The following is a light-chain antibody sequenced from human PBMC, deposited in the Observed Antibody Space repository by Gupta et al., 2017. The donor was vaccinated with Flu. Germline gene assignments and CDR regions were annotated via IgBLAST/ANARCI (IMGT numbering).Light chain of an antibody. V-gene: IGLV1-40*01. CDR2: GNN. CDR3: QSYDNSLSGSKV. CDR1: TSNIGAGYD. Sequence: QFVLTPPPSVSGAPGQRVTISCTGSTSNIGAGYDVHWYQQVPGRAPKRLIFGNNNRPSGVADRFSGSKSGTSASLAIAGLQAEEEADYYCQSYDNSLSGSKVFGGGTKLTVL. J-gene: IGLJ3*02.